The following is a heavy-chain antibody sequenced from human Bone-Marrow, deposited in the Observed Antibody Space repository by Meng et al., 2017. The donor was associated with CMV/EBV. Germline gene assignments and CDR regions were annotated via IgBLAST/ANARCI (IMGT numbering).Heavy chain of an antibody. D-gene: IGHD2-2*01. CDR1: GFTFSSYS. J-gene: IGHJ4*02. Sequence: GESLKISCAASGFTFSSYSMNWVRQAPGKGLEWVSYISSSSSTIYYADSVKGRFTISRDNAKNSLYLQMNSLRAEDTAVYYCAKDFYVVVVPAAQAFDYWGQGTLVTVSS. CDR2: ISSSSSTI. V-gene: IGHV3-48*04. CDR3: AKDFYVVVVPAAQAFDY.